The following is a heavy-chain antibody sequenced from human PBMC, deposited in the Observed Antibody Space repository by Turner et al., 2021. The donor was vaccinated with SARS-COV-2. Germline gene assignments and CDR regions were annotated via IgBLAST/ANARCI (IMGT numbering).Heavy chain of an antibody. V-gene: IGHV3-33*01. D-gene: IGHD3-10*01. CDR3: AREGLWPDNWFDP. Sequence: QVQLVESGGGVVQPGRSQSLSCAAFGFTFSSYGMHWVRQAPGKGLEWVAVIWYDESNKYYADSVKGRFTISRDNSENTLYLQMNSLRAEDTAVYYCAREGLWPDNWFDPWGQGTLVTVSS. J-gene: IGHJ5*02. CDR2: IWYDESNK. CDR1: GFTFSSYG.